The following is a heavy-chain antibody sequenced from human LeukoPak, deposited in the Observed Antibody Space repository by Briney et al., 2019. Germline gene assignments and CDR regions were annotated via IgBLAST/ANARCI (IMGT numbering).Heavy chain of an antibody. J-gene: IGHJ4*02. D-gene: IGHD3-3*01. CDR1: GTRFTNYW. V-gene: IGHV5-51*01. Sequence: GEPLNISCKGSGTRFTNYWIGWARQMPGKGLEWVGIIYPGDSDTRYSPSFRGQVTISADKSISTAYLQWSSLKASDTAICFCARRRGGLAIYYFDYWGQGTLVTVSS. CDR3: ARRRGGLAIYYFDY. CDR2: IYPGDSDT.